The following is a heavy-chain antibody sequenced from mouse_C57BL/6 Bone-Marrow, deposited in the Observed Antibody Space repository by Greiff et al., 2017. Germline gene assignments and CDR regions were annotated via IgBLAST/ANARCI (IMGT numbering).Heavy chain of an antibody. CDR2: IYPGDGDT. Sequence: VKVVESGPELVKPGASVKISCKASGYAFSSSWMNWVKQRPGKGLEWIGRIYPGDGDTNYNGKVKGKATLTADKSSSTAYMQLSSLTSEDSAVYFCARSHGSSYWYFDVWGTGTTVTVSS. V-gene: IGHV1-82*01. J-gene: IGHJ1*03. CDR1: GYAFSSSW. D-gene: IGHD1-1*01. CDR3: ARSHGSSYWYFDV.